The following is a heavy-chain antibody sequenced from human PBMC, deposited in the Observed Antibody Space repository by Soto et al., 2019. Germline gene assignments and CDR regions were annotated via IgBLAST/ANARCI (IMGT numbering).Heavy chain of an antibody. Sequence: GGSLRLSCVASGFNFDDSAMNWVRQVPGKGLEWVSGITWNSGHILYADSVKGRFTISRDTSKNTVYLQMNRLTGGDTAVYYCAKATATSGGAFEIYGQGTMVTVSS. CDR2: ITWNSGHI. J-gene: IGHJ3*02. V-gene: IGHV3-9*01. CDR3: AKATATSGGAFEI. D-gene: IGHD1-1*01. CDR1: GFNFDDSA.